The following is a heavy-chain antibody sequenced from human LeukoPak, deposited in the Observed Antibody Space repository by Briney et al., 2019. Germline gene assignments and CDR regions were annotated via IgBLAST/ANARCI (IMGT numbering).Heavy chain of an antibody. V-gene: IGHV3-7*01. Sequence: GGSLRLSCAASGFTFSSYWMTWVRQAPGKGLEWVANINEAGSQEYYVDSVKGRFTVSRDNAKDSLFLQMNSLKAEDTAVYYCATATSTAFHNWGQGTLVTVSS. CDR2: INEAGSQE. CDR3: ATATSTAFHN. CDR1: GFTFSSYW. D-gene: IGHD2-2*01. J-gene: IGHJ4*02.